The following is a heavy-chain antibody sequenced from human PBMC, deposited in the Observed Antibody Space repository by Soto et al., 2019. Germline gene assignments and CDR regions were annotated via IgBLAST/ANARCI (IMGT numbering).Heavy chain of an antibody. J-gene: IGHJ3*02. D-gene: IGHD2-15*01. V-gene: IGHV1-18*01. Sequence: ASVKVSCKASGYTFTSYGISWVRQAPGQGLEWMGWISAYNGNTNYAQKLQGRVTMTTDTSTSTAYMELRSLRSDDTAVYYCARDDRYCSGGSCYSSRWDAFDIWGQGTMVTVSS. CDR1: GYTFTSYG. CDR3: ARDDRYCSGGSCYSSRWDAFDI. CDR2: ISAYNGNT.